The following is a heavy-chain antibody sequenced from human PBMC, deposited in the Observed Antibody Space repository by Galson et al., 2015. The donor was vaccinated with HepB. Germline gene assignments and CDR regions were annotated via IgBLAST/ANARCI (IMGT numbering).Heavy chain of an antibody. CDR3: ARAPMVRGVTYGMDV. D-gene: IGHD3-10*01. CDR2: IIPILDIT. Sequence: SVKVSCKASGGTFSSYTINWVRQAPGQGLEWMGRIIPILDITNYAQKFQGRVTITADKSTTTAYMELCSLRSEDTAVYYCARAPMVRGVTYGMDVWGQGTTVSVSS. CDR1: GGTFSSYT. J-gene: IGHJ6*02. V-gene: IGHV1-69*02.